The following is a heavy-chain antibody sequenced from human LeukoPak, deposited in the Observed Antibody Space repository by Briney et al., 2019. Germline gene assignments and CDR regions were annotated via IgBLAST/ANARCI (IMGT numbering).Heavy chain of an antibody. CDR1: GFTFSSYS. D-gene: IGHD7-27*01. J-gene: IGHJ3*02. CDR3: ASLGVTGDLSFAFDI. V-gene: IGHV3-21*01. CDR2: ISSSSSYI. Sequence: PGGSLRLSCAASGFTFSSYSMNWVRQAPGKGLEWVSSISSSSSYIYYADSVKGRFTISRDNAKNSLYLQMNSLRAEDTAVYYCASLGVTGDLSFAFDIWGQGTMVTVSS.